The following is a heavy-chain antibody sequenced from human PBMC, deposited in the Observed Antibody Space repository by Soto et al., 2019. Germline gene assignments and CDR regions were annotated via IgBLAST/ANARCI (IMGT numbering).Heavy chain of an antibody. CDR1: GYTFTSYA. CDR3: ARARVVPAAITSGNWFDP. D-gene: IGHD2-2*01. V-gene: IGHV1-3*01. Sequence: GASVKVSCKASGYTFTSYAMHWVRQAPGQRLEWMGWINAGNGNTKYSQKFQGRVTITRDTSASTAYMELSSLRSEDTAVYYCARARVVPAAITSGNWFDPWGQGTLVTVSS. J-gene: IGHJ5*02. CDR2: INAGNGNT.